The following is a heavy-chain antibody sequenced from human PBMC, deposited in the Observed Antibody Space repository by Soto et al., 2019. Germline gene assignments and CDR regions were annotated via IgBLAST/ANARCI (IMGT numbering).Heavy chain of an antibody. CDR2: LSWNGVTI. CDR1: GFTFDDYA. CDR3: AASRAYDSSDYSGLNYGMDV. D-gene: IGHD3-22*01. J-gene: IGHJ6*02. V-gene: IGHV3-9*01. Sequence: EVQLVESGGDLVQPGRSLRLSCAASGFTFDDYAMHWVRQVPGKGLQWISGLSWNGVTIGYAASVKGRFTISRDNAKKSLYLQMNGLRPDDTALYYCAASRAYDSSDYSGLNYGMDVWGLGTKVAVSS.